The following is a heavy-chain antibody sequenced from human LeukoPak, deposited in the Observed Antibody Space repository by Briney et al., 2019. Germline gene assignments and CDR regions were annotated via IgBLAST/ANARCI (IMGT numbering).Heavy chain of an antibody. CDR3: AKDRTGYSYGYFLSP. J-gene: IGHJ5*02. CDR1: GFTFSSYA. V-gene: IGHV3-23*01. Sequence: GGSLRLSCAASGFTFSSYAMTWVRQAPGKGLEWVSTITDSVSGGSTYYADSVKGRFTISRDNSKNTLYRQMSSLRAEDTAVYFCAKDRTGYSYGYFLSPWGQGTLVTVSS. D-gene: IGHD5-18*01. CDR2: ITDSVSGGST.